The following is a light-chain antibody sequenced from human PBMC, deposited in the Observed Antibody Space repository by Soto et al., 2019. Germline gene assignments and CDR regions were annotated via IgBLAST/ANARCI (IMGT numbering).Light chain of an antibody. CDR2: TAA. Sequence: AIQMTQSPSSLSASVGDRVTITCRASQGIRNDLGWYQQKPGKAPKLLIYTAASLQSGVPSRFSGSGSGTDFTLTISSLQPEDFATYYCLQDYNYPWTFGQGTKVEIK. J-gene: IGKJ1*01. CDR1: QGIRND. CDR3: LQDYNYPWT. V-gene: IGKV1-6*01.